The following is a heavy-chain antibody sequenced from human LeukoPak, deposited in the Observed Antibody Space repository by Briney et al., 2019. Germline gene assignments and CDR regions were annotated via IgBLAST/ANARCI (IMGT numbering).Heavy chain of an antibody. CDR2: ITPGGHT. V-gene: IGHV3-66*01. J-gene: IGHJ4*02. CDR1: GFSVDSRF. Sequence: PGGSLRLSCTASGFSVDSRFMNWVRQAPGKGPEWVSFITPGGHTDYTESVEGRFTIYRDNVRNTLSLQMNSLRVEDTAVYYCARGTSGTTTFDFWGPGTLVTVSS. D-gene: IGHD1-7*01. CDR3: ARGTSGTTTFDF.